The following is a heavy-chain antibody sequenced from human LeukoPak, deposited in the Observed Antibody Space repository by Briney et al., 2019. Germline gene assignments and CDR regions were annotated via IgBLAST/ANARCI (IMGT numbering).Heavy chain of an antibody. J-gene: IGHJ4*02. CDR3: ARRKYYYDSGGYYPGLAYFDY. Sequence: GESLKISCKGSGYSFTSYWIGWVRQMPGKGLEWMGIIYPGDSDTRYSPSFQGQVTISADKSISTAYLQWSSLKASDTAMYYCARRKYYYDSGGYYPGLAYFDYWGQGTLVTVSS. CDR2: IYPGDSDT. V-gene: IGHV5-51*01. CDR1: GYSFTSYW. D-gene: IGHD3-22*01.